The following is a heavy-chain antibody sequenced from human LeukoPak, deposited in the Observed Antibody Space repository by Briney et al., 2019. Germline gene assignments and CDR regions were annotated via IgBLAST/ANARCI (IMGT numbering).Heavy chain of an antibody. CDR3: ARDLGIAVANYYYYYMDV. Sequence: GASVKVSCKASGYTFTSYGISWVRQAPGQGLEWMGWISAYNGNTNYAQMLQGRVTMTTDTSTSTAYMELRSLRSDDTAVYYCARDLGIAVANYYYYYMDVWGKGTTVTVSS. CDR2: ISAYNGNT. D-gene: IGHD6-19*01. CDR1: GYTFTSYG. V-gene: IGHV1-18*01. J-gene: IGHJ6*03.